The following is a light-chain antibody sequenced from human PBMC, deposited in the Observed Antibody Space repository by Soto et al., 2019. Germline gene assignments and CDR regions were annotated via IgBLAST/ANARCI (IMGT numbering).Light chain of an antibody. CDR3: QQYNSYSPST. V-gene: IGKV1-5*01. CDR1: QSISSW. Sequence: DILMTQSPSTLSASVGDRVTITCRASQSISSWLAWYQQKPGKAPKLLIYDASSLESGVPSRFSGSGSGTEFTLTISSLQPDDFATYYCQQYNSYSPSTFGQGTK. CDR2: DAS. J-gene: IGKJ2*02.